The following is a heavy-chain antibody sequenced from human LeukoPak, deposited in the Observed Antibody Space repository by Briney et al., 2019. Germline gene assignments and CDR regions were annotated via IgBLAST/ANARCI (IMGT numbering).Heavy chain of an antibody. J-gene: IGHJ5*02. D-gene: IGHD3-10*01. V-gene: IGHV1-18*01. CDR3: ARGRGNWFDP. CDR1: GYTFTSYG. Sequence: ASVKVSCKASGYTFTSYGISWVRQAPGQGLEWMGWISSYNGNTNYAQKFQGRVTMTRNTSISTAYMELSSLRSEDTAVYYCARGRGNWFDPWGQGTLVTVSS. CDR2: ISSYNGNT.